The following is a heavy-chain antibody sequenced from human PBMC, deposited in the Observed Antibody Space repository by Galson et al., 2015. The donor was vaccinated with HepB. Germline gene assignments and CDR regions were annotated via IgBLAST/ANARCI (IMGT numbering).Heavy chain of an antibody. V-gene: IGHV3-21*01. CDR2: ISSSSSYI. Sequence: SLRLSCAASGFTFSSYSMNWVRQAPGKGLEWVSSISSSSSYIYYADSVKGRFTISRDNAKNSLYLQMNSLRAEDTAVYYCARGSFGPWYGMDVWGQGTTVTVSS. CDR3: ARGSFGPWYGMDV. D-gene: IGHD3-16*01. J-gene: IGHJ6*02. CDR1: GFTFSSYS.